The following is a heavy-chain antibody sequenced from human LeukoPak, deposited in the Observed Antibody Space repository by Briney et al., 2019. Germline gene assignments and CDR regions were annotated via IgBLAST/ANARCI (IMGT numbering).Heavy chain of an antibody. CDR3: AKAEDTAMVDY. Sequence: GGSLRLSCAASGFTFSSYTMHWVRQAPGKGLEWVAVISFDGSNKYYVDSVKGRFTISRDNSKNTLYLQMNSLRAEDTAVYYCAKAEDTAMVDYWGQGTLVTVSS. V-gene: IGHV3-30*18. J-gene: IGHJ4*02. CDR2: ISFDGSNK. D-gene: IGHD5-18*01. CDR1: GFTFSSYT.